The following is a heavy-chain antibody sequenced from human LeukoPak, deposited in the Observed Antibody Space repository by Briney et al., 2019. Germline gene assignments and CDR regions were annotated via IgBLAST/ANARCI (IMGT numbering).Heavy chain of an antibody. V-gene: IGHV4-39*07. CDR1: GGSISSSSYY. CDR2: IYYSGST. CDR3: AREGYGDAHFDYYYYMDV. J-gene: IGHJ6*03. Sequence: SETLSLTCTVSGGSISSSSYYWGWIRQPPGKGLEWIVSIYYSGSTYYNPSLKSRVTISVNTSKNQFSLKLSSVTAADTAVYYCAREGYGDAHFDYYYYMDVWGKGTTVTVSS. D-gene: IGHD4-17*01.